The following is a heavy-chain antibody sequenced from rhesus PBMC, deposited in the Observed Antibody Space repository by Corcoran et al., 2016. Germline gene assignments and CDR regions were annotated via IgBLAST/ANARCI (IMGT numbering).Heavy chain of an antibody. CDR2: ISYSGST. V-gene: IGHV4-122*02. Sequence: QVQLQESGPGLVKPSETLSLTCAVSGGSISSSYYFWSWIRQAPGKGLEWIGYISYSGSTRYNPSLKSRVTISRDTSKNQFSLKLNSVTAADTAVYYCARYSGSLYGLDSWGQGVVVTVSS. CDR3: ARYSGSLYGLDS. CDR1: GGSISSSYYF. D-gene: IGHD3-16*01. J-gene: IGHJ6*01.